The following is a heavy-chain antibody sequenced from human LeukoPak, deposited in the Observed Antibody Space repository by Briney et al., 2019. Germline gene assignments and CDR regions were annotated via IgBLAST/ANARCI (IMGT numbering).Heavy chain of an antibody. Sequence: ASVKVSCKASGYTSTGYYMHWVRQAPGQGLEWVGWINPNSGGTNYAQKFQGRVTMTRDTSISTAYMELSRLRSDDTAVYYCARDTRVSGATGFDYWGQGTLVTVSS. CDR3: ARDTRVSGATGFDY. CDR2: INPNSGGT. J-gene: IGHJ4*02. D-gene: IGHD3-10*01. CDR1: GYTSTGYY. V-gene: IGHV1-2*02.